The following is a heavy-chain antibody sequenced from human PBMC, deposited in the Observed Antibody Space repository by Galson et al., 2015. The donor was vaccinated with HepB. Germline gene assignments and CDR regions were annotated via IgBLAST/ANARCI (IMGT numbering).Heavy chain of an antibody. D-gene: IGHD5-24*01. CDR2: ISYDGSNK. Sequence: SLRLSCAASGFTFSSYAMHWVRQAPGKGLEWVAVISYDGSNKYYADSVKGRFTISRDNSKNTLYLQMNSLRAEDTAVYYCARAGARDGYNYGLYGMDVWGQGTTVTVSS. CDR1: GFTFSSYA. CDR3: ARAGARDGYNYGLYGMDV. V-gene: IGHV3-30-3*01. J-gene: IGHJ6*02.